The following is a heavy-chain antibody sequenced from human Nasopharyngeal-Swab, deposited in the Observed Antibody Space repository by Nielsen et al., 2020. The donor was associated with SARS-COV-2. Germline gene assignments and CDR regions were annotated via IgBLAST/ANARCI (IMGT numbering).Heavy chain of an antibody. J-gene: IGHJ5*02. D-gene: IGHD5-18*01. V-gene: IGHV4-39*01. CDR2: ISYSRSIYYSENT. CDR3: ASGGYSYAKCCWFDP. CDR1: SGSITSSSYY. Sequence: SETLSLTCTVSSGSITSSSYYWGWVRQPPGKGLEWIGSISYSRSIYYSENTYYNPSLRSRVTLSIDTSKNQFSLNLSSVTAADTAVYYCASGGYSYAKCCWFDPWGQGTLVTVSS.